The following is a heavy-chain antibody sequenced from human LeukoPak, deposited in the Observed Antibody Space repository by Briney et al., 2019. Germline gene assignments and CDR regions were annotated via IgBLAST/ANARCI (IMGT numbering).Heavy chain of an antibody. V-gene: IGHV4-31*03. CDR1: GGSLSSGGYY. CDR3: AREPREITIFGVVSVPYFDY. J-gene: IGHJ4*02. D-gene: IGHD3-3*01. CDR2: IYYSGST. Sequence: PSETLSLTCTVSGGSLSSGGYYWSWLRQHPGTGLEWIGYIYYSGSTYYIPSLKSRVTISVDTSKNQFSLKLSSVTAADTAVYYCAREPREITIFGVVSVPYFDYWGQGTLVTVSS.